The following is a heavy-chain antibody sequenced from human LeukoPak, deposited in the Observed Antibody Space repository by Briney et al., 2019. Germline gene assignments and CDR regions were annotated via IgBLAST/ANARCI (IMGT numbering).Heavy chain of an antibody. J-gene: IGHJ4*02. CDR3: ARRHDGEFDY. CDR1: GGSISSSSYH. CDR2: LYYSGST. Sequence: SETLSLTCTVSGGSISSSSYHWGWIRQPPGKGLEWIGNLYYSGSTYYNPSLKSRATISVDTSKNQFSLKLSSVTAADTAVYYCARRHDGEFDYWGQGTLVTVSS. V-gene: IGHV4-39*01. D-gene: IGHD3-10*01.